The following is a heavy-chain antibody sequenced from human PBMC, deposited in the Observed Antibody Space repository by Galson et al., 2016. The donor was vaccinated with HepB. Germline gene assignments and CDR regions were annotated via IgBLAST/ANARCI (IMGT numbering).Heavy chain of an antibody. J-gene: IGHJ4*02. CDR3: ATRFCRAGSCYSGVLDS. V-gene: IGHV3-NL1*01. Sequence: SLRLSCAASGFPFSSYAVHWVRQALGKGLEWVSVIYGGDRTQYADSVKGRFIISRDKSNNSLSLQMNNVRVDDTAVYYCATRFCRAGSCYSGVLDSWGQGIRVTVSS. CDR2: IYGGDRT. D-gene: IGHD2-15*01. CDR1: GFPFSSYA.